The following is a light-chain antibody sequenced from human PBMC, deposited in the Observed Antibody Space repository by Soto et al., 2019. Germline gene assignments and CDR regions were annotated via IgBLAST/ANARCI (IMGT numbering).Light chain of an antibody. V-gene: IGKV1-33*01. J-gene: IGKJ2*01. CDR3: QQFDLLPT. CDR1: QDIKNF. CDR2: AAS. Sequence: DIQMTQSPSSLSASVGDRVTITCQASQDIKNFLNWYQQKPGKAPKLLMYAASNLEAGFLSRFNGSGSATDFSLIISSLQPEDIATYYWQQFDLLPTFGHGNNRQIK.